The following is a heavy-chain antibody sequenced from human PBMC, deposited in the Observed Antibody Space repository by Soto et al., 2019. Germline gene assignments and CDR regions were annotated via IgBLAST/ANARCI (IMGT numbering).Heavy chain of an antibody. Sequence: GESLKISCKTSGYSFISYWVAWVRQLPGKGLEWMGTFYPGDSTSTYSPSFQGQVTISVDTSITTAYLQLNSLKASDTAMYYCARIIGYCRNNDCSWTFDVWGQGTMVTVSS. D-gene: IGHD2-15*01. CDR2: FYPGDSTS. CDR1: GYSFISYW. J-gene: IGHJ3*01. V-gene: IGHV5-51*01. CDR3: ARIIGYCRNNDCSWTFDV.